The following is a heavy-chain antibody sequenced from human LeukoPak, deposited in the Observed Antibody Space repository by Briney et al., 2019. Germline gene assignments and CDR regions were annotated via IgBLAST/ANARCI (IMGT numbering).Heavy chain of an antibody. J-gene: IGHJ5*02. CDR1: GGSISSYY. V-gene: IGHV4-59*01. Sequence: SETLSLTCTVSGGSISSYYWSWIRQPPGKGLEWIGYIYYSGSTNYNPSLKSQVTISVDTSKNQFSLKLSSVTAADTAAYYCASLSERGGDYADWFDPWGQGTLVTVSS. D-gene: IGHD4-17*01. CDR2: IYYSGST. CDR3: ASLSERGGDYADWFDP.